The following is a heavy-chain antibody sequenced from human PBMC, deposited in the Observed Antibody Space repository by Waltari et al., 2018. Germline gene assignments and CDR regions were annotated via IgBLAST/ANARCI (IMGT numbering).Heavy chain of an antibody. V-gene: IGHV4-39*01. CDR3: ARQLYDFWSGYSSPDY. CDR1: GGSISSSSYY. D-gene: IGHD3-3*01. CDR2: IYYSVST. J-gene: IGHJ4*02. Sequence: QLQLQESGPGLVKPSETLSLTCTVSGGSISSSSYYWGWIRQPPGKGLEWLGSIYYSVSTYYNPSLKSRVTISVDTSKNQFSLKLSSVTAADTAVYYCARQLYDFWSGYSSPDYWGQGTLVTVSS.